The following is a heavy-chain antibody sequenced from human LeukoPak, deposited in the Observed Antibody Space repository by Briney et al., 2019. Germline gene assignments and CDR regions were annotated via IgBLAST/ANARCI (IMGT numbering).Heavy chain of an antibody. CDR3: VSTRGYSGYVLY. J-gene: IGHJ4*02. CDR2: INHRGSS. CDR1: GGSFSGYY. D-gene: IGHD5-12*01. V-gene: IGHV4-34*01. Sequence: SETLSLTCAVYGGSFSGYYWTWVRQPPGKGLEWIGEINHRGSSNYNPSLKSRVIISVDTSKNQFSLKLTSVTAADTAVYHCVSTRGYSGYVLYWGQGTLVTVSA.